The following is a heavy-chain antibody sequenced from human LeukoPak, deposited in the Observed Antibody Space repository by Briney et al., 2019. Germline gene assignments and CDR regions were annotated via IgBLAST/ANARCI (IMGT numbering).Heavy chain of an antibody. V-gene: IGHV3-23*01. Sequence: GGSLRLYCAASGFTFSSYAMSWVRQAPGKGLEWVSAISGGGGSTYYEDSVKGRFTISRDNSKNTLYLQMHSLRAEDTAVYYCAKARTNSYYYYGMDVWGKGTTVTVSS. CDR2: ISGGGGST. CDR1: GFTFSSYA. CDR3: AKARTNSYYYYGMDV. J-gene: IGHJ6*04.